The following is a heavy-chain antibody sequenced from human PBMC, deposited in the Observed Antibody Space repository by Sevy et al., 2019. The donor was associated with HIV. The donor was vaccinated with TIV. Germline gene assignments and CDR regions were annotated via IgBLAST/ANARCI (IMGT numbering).Heavy chain of an antibody. D-gene: IGHD3-22*01. Sequence: GGSLRLSCAASGFTFSIYGMHWVRQAPGKGLEWVAVIWNDKINKQYADSVKGRFTISRDNSKNTLYLQMNSLRVEDTAVYYCASLPNNCYDSGASTGDDAFDIWGQGTMVTVSS. CDR3: ASLPNNCYDSGASTGDDAFDI. V-gene: IGHV3-33*01. CDR1: GFTFSIYG. J-gene: IGHJ3*02. CDR2: IWNDKINK.